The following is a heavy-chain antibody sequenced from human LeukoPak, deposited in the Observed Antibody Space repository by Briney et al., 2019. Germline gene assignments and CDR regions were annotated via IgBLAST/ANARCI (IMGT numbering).Heavy chain of an antibody. J-gene: IGHJ4*02. CDR1: GDSVSSNSAA. D-gene: IGHD6-6*01. V-gene: IGHV6-1*01. Sequence: SQTLSLTCAISGDSVSSNSAAWNWIRQSPSRGLEWLGRTYYRSKWYNDYAVSVKSRITINPDTSKNQFSLQLNSVTPEDTAVYYCARDLGHSSWSAPNFDYWGQGTLVTVSS. CDR3: ARDLGHSSWSAPNFDY. CDR2: TYYRSKWYN.